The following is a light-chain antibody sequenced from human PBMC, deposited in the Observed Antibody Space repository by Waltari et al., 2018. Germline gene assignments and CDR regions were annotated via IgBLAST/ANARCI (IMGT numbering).Light chain of an antibody. CDR3: QQYNNWPLT. Sequence: EIVVTQSPATLSVSPVERATLSCRASQSVNSNLAWYQQRPGQAPRLLIYGASTTATGIPARFTGSGSGTEFTLTISSLQSEDFAVYYCQQYNNWPLTFGGGTEVEIK. V-gene: IGKV3-15*01. J-gene: IGKJ4*01. CDR1: QSVNSN. CDR2: GAS.